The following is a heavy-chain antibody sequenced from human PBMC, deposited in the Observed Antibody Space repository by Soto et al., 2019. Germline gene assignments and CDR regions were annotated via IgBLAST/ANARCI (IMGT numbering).Heavy chain of an antibody. J-gene: IGHJ6*03. V-gene: IGHV3-74*01. CDR2: INSDGSST. D-gene: IGHD2-21*01. Sequence: GGSLRLSCAASGFTFSSHWMHWVRQAPGKGLVWVSRINSDGSSTSYADSVKGRFTISRDNAKNTLYLQMNSLRAEDTAVYYCARDRVEDYHYYMDVWGKGTTVTVSS. CDR3: ARDRVEDYHYYMDV. CDR1: GFTFSSHW.